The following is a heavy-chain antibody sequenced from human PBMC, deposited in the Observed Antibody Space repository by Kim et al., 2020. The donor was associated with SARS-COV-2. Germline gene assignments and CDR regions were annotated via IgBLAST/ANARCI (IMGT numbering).Heavy chain of an antibody. CDR1: GGTFSSYA. CDR2: IIPIFGTA. J-gene: IGHJ4*02. CDR3: ARDYDILTGYDY. Sequence: SVKVSCKASGGTFSSYAISWVRQAPGQGLEWMGGIIPIFGTANYAQKFQGRVTITADESTSTAYMELSSLRSEDTAVYYCARDYDILTGYDYWGQGTLVTVSS. V-gene: IGHV1-69*13. D-gene: IGHD3-9*01.